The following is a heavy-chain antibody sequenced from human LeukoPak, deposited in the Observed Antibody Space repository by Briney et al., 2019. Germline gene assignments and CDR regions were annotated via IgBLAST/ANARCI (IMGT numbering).Heavy chain of an antibody. CDR1: GGSISGYF. CDR3: ARYGITIVRGGKYYFDS. D-gene: IGHD3-10*01. Sequence: SETLSLTCTVSGGSISGYFWSWIRQPPGKGLEWIGYIHYSVSTNYNPSLNSRVTISVQPSKQQFYLRLSSVTAEDTAVYYCARYGITIVRGGKYYFDSWGQGTLVTVSS. J-gene: IGHJ4*02. CDR2: IHYSVST. V-gene: IGHV4-59*08.